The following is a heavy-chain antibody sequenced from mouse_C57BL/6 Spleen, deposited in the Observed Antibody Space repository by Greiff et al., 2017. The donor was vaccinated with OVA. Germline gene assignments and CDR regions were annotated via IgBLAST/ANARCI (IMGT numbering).Heavy chain of an antibody. V-gene: IGHV1-74*01. J-gene: IGHJ4*01. CDR1: GYTFTSFW. CDR2: IHPSDSDT. D-gene: IGHD2-14*01. Sequence: QVQLQQSGAELVTPGASVQVSCKASGYTFTSFWMHWVKQRPGQGLEWIGRIHPSDSDTHYNQKFKGKATLTVAKSSSAAYRQLSSLTSEESAVYYGAGTGYSMDYWGQGTSVTVSS. CDR3: AGTGYSMDY.